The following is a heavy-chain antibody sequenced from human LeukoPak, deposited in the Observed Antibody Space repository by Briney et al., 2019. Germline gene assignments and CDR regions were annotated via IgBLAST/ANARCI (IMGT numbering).Heavy chain of an antibody. CDR2: ISSSSSYI. CDR1: GFTFSSYS. V-gene: IGHV3-21*01. D-gene: IGHD2-2*01. Sequence: GGSLRLSCAASGFTFSSYSMNWVRQAPGKGLEWVSSISSSSSYIYYADSVKGRFTISRDNAKSSLYLQMNSLRAEDTAVYYCAREGIVVVPAAPGGSNGMDVWGKGTTVTVSS. CDR3: AREGIVVVPAAPGGSNGMDV. J-gene: IGHJ6*04.